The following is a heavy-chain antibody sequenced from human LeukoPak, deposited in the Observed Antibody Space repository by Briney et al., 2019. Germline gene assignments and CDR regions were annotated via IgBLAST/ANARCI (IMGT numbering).Heavy chain of an antibody. J-gene: IGHJ1*01. CDR1: GYTFTGYY. V-gene: IGHV1-2*02. D-gene: IGHD3-22*01. CDR3: ATAPYSSGSFQH. CDR2: INPNSGGT. Sequence: GASVKVSCKASGYTFTGYYMHWVRQAPGQGLEWMGWINPNSGGTNYAQKFQGRVTMTRDTSISTAYMELSRLRSEDTAVYYCATAPYSSGSFQHWGQGTLVTVSS.